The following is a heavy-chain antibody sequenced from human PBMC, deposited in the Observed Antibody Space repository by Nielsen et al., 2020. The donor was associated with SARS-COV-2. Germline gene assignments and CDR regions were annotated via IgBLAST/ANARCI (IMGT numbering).Heavy chain of an antibody. CDR1: GFTFDDYG. V-gene: IGHV3-20*01. D-gene: IGHD3-22*01. Sequence: GESLKISCAASGFTFDDYGMSWVRQAPGKGLEWVSGINWNGGSTGYADSVKGRFTISRDNAKNSLYLQMNSLRAEDTALYHCAKDSHYYDSSGYGYWGQGTLVTVSS. CDR2: INWNGGST. J-gene: IGHJ4*02. CDR3: AKDSHYYDSSGYGY.